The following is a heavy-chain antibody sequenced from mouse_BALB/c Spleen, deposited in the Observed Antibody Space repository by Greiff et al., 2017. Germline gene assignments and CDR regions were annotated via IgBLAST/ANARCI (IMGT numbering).Heavy chain of an antibody. Sequence: EVKLMESGGGLVKPGGSLKLSCAASGFTFSSYAMSWVRQTPEKRLEWVATISSGGSYTYYPDSVKGRFTISRDNAKNTLYLQMSSLRSEDTAMYYCASLFLRNYFDYWGQGTTLTVSS. V-gene: IGHV5-9-3*01. J-gene: IGHJ2*01. CDR2: ISSGGSYT. CDR3: ASLFLRNYFDY. CDR1: GFTFSSYA.